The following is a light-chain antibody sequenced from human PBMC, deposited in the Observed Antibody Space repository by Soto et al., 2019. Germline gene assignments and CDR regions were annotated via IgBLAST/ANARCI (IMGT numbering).Light chain of an antibody. J-gene: IGKJ1*01. Sequence: DIQMTQSPSTLSASVGDIVTITCRASQSISTWLAWYQKEPGKAPKLLIHKASSLQGGVPSRFRGSGSGTDFNLNISSLHPAEFATYYCQQYNSYSPKFGQGTRVEIK. CDR3: QQYNSYSPK. CDR1: QSISTW. CDR2: KAS. V-gene: IGKV1-5*03.